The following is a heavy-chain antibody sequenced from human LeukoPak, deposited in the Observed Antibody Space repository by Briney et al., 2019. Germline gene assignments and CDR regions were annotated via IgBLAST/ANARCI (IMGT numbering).Heavy chain of an antibody. V-gene: IGHV3-21*01. CDR3: ARDYHYDILTGYFDY. CDR1: GFTFSSYS. CDR2: ISSSSSYI. Sequence: PGGSLRLSCAASGFTFSSYSMNWVRQAPGKGLEWVSSISSSSSYIYYADSVKGRFTISRDNAKNSLYLQMNSLRAEDTAVYYCARDYHYDILTGYFDYWGQGTLVTVSS. D-gene: IGHD3-9*01. J-gene: IGHJ4*02.